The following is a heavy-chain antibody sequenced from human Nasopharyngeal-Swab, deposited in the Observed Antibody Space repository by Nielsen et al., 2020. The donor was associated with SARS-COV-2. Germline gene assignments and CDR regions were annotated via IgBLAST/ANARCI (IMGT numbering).Heavy chain of an antibody. J-gene: IGHJ4*02. Sequence: WIRQPPGKGLEWIGSIYYSGSTYYNPFLKSRVTISVDTSKNQFSLKLSSVTAADTAVYYCARARSYGSGRNPKGGGNFDYWGQGTLVTVSS. CDR2: IYYSGST. D-gene: IGHD3-10*01. CDR3: ARARSYGSGRNPKGGGNFDY. V-gene: IGHV4-39*01.